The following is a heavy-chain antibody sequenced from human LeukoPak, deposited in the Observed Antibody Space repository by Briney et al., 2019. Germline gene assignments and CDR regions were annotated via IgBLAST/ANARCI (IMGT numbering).Heavy chain of an antibody. CDR2: IYPGDSDT. J-gene: IGHJ4*02. Sequence: ESLRIYCKGSGYTFSSYWIGWVRQMPGKGLEWKGIIYPGDSDTRYSTSLQGQVTISVDTSIGTAYLQWSSLKASDTAIYYCARQNDFRLDYWGQGTLVTVSS. V-gene: IGHV5-51*01. CDR3: ARQNDFRLDY. D-gene: IGHD3-3*01. CDR1: GYTFSSYW.